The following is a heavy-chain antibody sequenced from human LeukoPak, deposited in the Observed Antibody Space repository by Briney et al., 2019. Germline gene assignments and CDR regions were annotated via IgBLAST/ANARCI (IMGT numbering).Heavy chain of an antibody. CDR3: ARRAGAYSHPYDY. J-gene: IGHJ4*02. Sequence: GGSLRLSCTVSGFTVSSNSMSWVRQAPGKGLEWVSFIYSAGSTHYSDSVKGRFTISIDNSKNTLYLQMNSLRVEDTAVYYCARRAGAYSHPYDYWGQGTLVTVS. D-gene: IGHD4/OR15-4a*01. V-gene: IGHV3-53*01. CDR1: GFTVSSNS. CDR2: IYSAGST.